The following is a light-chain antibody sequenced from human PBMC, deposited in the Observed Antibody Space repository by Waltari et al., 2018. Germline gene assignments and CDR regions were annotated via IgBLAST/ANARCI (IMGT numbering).Light chain of an antibody. V-gene: IGLV2-14*01. J-gene: IGLJ3*02. Sequence: QSALTQPASVSGSPGQSITISCTGPTSDLGGYNYVSWYQQHPGKAPKLILYDVSSRPSGVSNRFSGSKSGNTAPLTISGLQAEDEADYYCCSFTSTSTWVFGGGTKLTVL. CDR2: DVS. CDR1: TSDLGGYNY. CDR3: CSFTSTSTWV.